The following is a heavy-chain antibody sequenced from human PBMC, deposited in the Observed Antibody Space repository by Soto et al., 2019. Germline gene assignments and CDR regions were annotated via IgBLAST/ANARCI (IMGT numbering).Heavy chain of an antibody. Sequence: ASVKVSCKASGYTFTSYGISWVRQAPGQGLEWMGWISAYNGNTNYAQKLQGGVTMTTDTSTSTAYMELRSLRSDDTAVYYCVLWYYYDSSGLHRYDAFDIWGQGTMVTVSS. CDR3: VLWYYYDSSGLHRYDAFDI. CDR2: ISAYNGNT. D-gene: IGHD3-22*01. V-gene: IGHV1-18*04. J-gene: IGHJ3*02. CDR1: GYTFTSYG.